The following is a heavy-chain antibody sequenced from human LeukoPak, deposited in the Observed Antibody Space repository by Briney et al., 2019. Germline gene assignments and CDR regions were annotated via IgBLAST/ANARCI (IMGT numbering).Heavy chain of an antibody. V-gene: IGHV3-11*05. J-gene: IGHJ4*02. CDR1: GFTFSNAW. D-gene: IGHD6-13*01. Sequence: PGVSLRLLCAASGFTFSNAWMSWVRQAPGKGLEWVSHINSSGSYRNYADSVKGRFTISRDNAKNSLYLQMDSLRAEDTAVYYCARADSSSWFDYWGQGALVTVSS. CDR2: INSSGSYR. CDR3: ARADSSSWFDY.